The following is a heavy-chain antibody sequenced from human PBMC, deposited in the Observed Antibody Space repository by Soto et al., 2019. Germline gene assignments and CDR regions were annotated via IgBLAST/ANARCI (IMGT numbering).Heavy chain of an antibody. CDR1: GFTFGSHA. V-gene: IGHV3-23*01. J-gene: IGHJ3*01. CDR3: GRRQYQLLLLAFDF. CDR2: ITGTGGST. Sequence: GSLRLSCAASGFTFGSHAMTWVRQAPGKGLEWLATITGTGGSTYYADSVKGRFTISRDNSKNTLYLQMNSLRAEDTAVYYCGRRQYQLLLLAFDFWGQGIMVTVSS. D-gene: IGHD2-2*01.